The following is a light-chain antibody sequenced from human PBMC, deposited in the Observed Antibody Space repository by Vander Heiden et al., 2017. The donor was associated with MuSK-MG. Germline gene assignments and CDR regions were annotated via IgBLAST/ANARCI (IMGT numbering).Light chain of an antibody. Sequence: EIQVGQARSSLSASVGDRVTITCRASQSISSYLNWYQQKPGKTPKLLIYAASSLQSGVPSRFSGSRSATDFTLTICSLQPDDFATYYCHQSYSTLLTFGGGTKVELK. CDR1: QSISSY. CDR2: AAS. CDR3: HQSYSTLLT. J-gene: IGKJ4*01. V-gene: IGKV1-39*01.